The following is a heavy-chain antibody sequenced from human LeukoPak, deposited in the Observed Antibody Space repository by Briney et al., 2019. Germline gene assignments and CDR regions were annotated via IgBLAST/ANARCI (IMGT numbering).Heavy chain of an antibody. V-gene: IGHV3-7*03. CDR2: IKQDGSEK. CDR3: ARRRRLGAAIGGGYFDY. Sequence: GGSLRLSCAASGFTFSSYWMSWVRQAPGKGLEWVANIKQDGSEKYYVESVKGRFTISRDNAKNSLYLQMNSLRAEDTAVYYCARRRRLGAAIGGGYFDYWGQGTLVTVSS. CDR1: GFTFSSYW. D-gene: IGHD2-2*01. J-gene: IGHJ4*02.